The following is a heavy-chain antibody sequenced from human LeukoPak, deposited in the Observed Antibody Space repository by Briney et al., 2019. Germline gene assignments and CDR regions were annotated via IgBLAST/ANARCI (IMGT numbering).Heavy chain of an antibody. CDR3: ARNPYDFWRAYYYYYMDV. CDR2: ISAYNGNT. CDR1: GYTFTSYG. V-gene: IGHV1-18*01. J-gene: IGHJ6*03. Sequence: ASVKVSCKASGYTFTSYGISWVRQAPGQGLEWMGWISAYNGNTNYAQKLQGRVTMTTDTSTSTAYMELRSLRSDDTAVYYCARNPYDFWRAYYYYYMDVWGKGTTVTVSS. D-gene: IGHD3-3*01.